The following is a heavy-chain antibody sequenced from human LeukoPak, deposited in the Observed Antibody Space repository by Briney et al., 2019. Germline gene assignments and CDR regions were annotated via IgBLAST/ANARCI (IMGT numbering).Heavy chain of an antibody. CDR2: ISSSSSYI. Sequence: PGGSLRLSCAASGFTFSSYSMNWVRQAPGKGLEWVSSISSSSSYIYYADSVKGRFTISRDNAKNSLYLQMNSLRAEDTAVYYCARGGVYCSGGSCYFDYWGQGTLVTVSS. V-gene: IGHV3-21*01. CDR1: GFTFSSYS. CDR3: ARGGVYCSGGSCYFDY. J-gene: IGHJ4*02. D-gene: IGHD2-15*01.